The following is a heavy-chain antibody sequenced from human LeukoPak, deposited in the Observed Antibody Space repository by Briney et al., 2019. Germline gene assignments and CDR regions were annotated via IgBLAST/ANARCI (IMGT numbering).Heavy chain of an antibody. CDR1: GGTFSSYA. CDR3: ARVQRGGYYGMDV. D-gene: IGHD2-15*01. J-gene: IGHJ6*02. CDR2: IIPILGIA. Sequence: GASVKVSCKASGGTFSSYAISWVRQAPGQGLEWMGRIIPILGIANYAQKFQSRVTITADKSTSTAYMELSSLRSEDTAVYYCARVQRGGYYGMDVWGQGTTVTVSS. V-gene: IGHV1-69*04.